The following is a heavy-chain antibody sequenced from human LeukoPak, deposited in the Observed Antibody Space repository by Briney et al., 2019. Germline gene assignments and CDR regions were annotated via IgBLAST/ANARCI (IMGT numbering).Heavy chain of an antibody. D-gene: IGHD3-10*01. CDR1: GGSFSGYY. J-gene: IGHJ6*03. CDR3: ARRRMVRGVISYYYYMDV. V-gene: IGHV4-34*01. CDR2: INHSGST. Sequence: SETLSLTCAVYGGSFSGYYWSWIRQPPGKGLEWLGEINHSGSTNYNPSLKSRVTISVDTSKNQFSLKLSSVTAADTAVYYCARRRMVRGVISYYYYMDVWGKGTTVTVSS.